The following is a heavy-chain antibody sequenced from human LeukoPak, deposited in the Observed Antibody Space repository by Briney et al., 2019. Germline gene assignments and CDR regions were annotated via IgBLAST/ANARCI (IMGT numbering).Heavy chain of an antibody. CDR1: GGSINSHY. V-gene: IGHV4-59*11. CDR3: ATSAYYYYMDV. Sequence: SETLSLTCAVSGGSINSHYWSWIRQSPGEGLEWIGYIYYSGSTNYNPSLKSRVTISVDTAKSQFSLNLSSVTVADTAVYYCATSAYYYYMDVWGEGTTVTVSS. J-gene: IGHJ6*03. CDR2: IYYSGST.